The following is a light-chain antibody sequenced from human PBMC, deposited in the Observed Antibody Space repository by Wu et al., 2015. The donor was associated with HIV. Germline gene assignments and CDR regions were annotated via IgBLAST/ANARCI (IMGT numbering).Light chain of an antibody. Sequence: AIQLTQSPSSLSASEGDRVTITCRASQGISDALVWYQQKLGKAPKLLIYDASSLESGVPSRFSGSGYGTDFTLTISSLQPEDFATYYCQQFKTLPSLRFGRGTKVE. CDR1: QGISDA. CDR2: DAS. V-gene: IGKV1-13*02. CDR3: QQFKTLPSLR. J-gene: IGKJ4*01.